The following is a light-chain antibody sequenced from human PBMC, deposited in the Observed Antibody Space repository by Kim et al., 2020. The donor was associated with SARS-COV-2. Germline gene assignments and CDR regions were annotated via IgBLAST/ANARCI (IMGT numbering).Light chain of an antibody. CDR3: NSYTCSSRV. J-gene: IGLJ3*02. CDR1: SRDVGGYNF. V-gene: IGLV2-14*01. Sequence: QSALSEPASVSGSTGQSITISCTGTSRDVGGYNFVSWYQQHPGKAPKHMIYDVCKRPSGVSNRFSGSKSGNTTSLTISGLQAEDEVDYYCNSYTCSSRVVGRGSQLTVL. CDR2: DVC.